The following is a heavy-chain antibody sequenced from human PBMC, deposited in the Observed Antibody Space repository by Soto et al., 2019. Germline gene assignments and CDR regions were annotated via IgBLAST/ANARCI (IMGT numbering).Heavy chain of an antibody. J-gene: IGHJ4*02. V-gene: IGHV4-30-2*01. Sequence: SETLSLTCAFSCGSISSGGYSWSWIRQPPGKGLEWIGYIYHSGSTYYNPSLKSRVTISVDRSKNQFSLKLSSVTAADTAVYYCARVSCGGSCLDYWGQGTLVTVSS. CDR1: CGSISSGGYS. CDR3: ARVSCGGSCLDY. CDR2: IYHSGST. D-gene: IGHD2-15*01.